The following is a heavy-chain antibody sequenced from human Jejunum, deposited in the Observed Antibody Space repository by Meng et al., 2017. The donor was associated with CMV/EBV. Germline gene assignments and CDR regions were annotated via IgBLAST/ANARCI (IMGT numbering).Heavy chain of an antibody. CDR1: GDTHSAYY. CDR3: ARDLRGSYFDY. J-gene: IGHJ4*02. V-gene: IGHV1-2*02. Sequence: PRKGSGDTHSAYYKHWGRQAPGKGLEWMGWINPNNGDTNYAQKLQDRVTMTRDTSINTDYMELSRLTSDDTAIYYCARDLRGSYFDYYSQGTLVTVSS. CDR2: INPNNGDT. D-gene: IGHD1-26*01.